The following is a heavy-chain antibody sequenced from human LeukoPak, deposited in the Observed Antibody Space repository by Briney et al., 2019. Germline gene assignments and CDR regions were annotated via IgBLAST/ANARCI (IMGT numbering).Heavy chain of an antibody. D-gene: IGHD3-22*01. V-gene: IGHV3-23*01. Sequence: GGSLRLSCAASGFTFSSYAMSWVRQAPGKGLEWVSAISGSVGSTYYADSVKGRFTISRDNSKNTLYLQMNSLRAEDTAVYYCGKTKSTYYYDSSGYYPFDYWGQGTLVTVSS. J-gene: IGHJ4*02. CDR1: GFTFSSYA. CDR3: GKTKSTYYYDSSGYYPFDY. CDR2: ISGSVGST.